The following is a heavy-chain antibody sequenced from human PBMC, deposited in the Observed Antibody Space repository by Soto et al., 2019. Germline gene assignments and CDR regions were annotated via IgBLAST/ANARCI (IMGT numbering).Heavy chain of an antibody. Sequence: EVQLVESGGNLVQRGGSLRLSCVASGFTFSVYRMNWVRQAPGKGLEWFSYITSDTKTIKYADSVKGRFTISRDNAENSVYLQMNSLRDEDTAVYYCARSVEGHFDYWGQGTVVTVSS. J-gene: IGHJ4*02. CDR1: GFTFSVYR. CDR2: ITSDTKTI. D-gene: IGHD6-19*01. CDR3: ARSVEGHFDY. V-gene: IGHV3-48*02.